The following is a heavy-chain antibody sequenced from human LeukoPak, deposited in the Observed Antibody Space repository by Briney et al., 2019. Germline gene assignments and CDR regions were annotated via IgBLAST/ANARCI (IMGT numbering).Heavy chain of an antibody. CDR2: ISGSGGST. D-gene: IGHD1-26*01. J-gene: IGHJ4*02. Sequence: GRSLRLSCAASGFTFSSYAMSWVRQAPGKGLEWVSAISGSGGSTYYADSVKGRFTISRDNSKNTLYLQMNSLRAEDTAVYYCAKDMVGATSADFDYWGQGTLVTVSS. CDR3: AKDMVGATSADFDY. CDR1: GFTFSSYA. V-gene: IGHV3-23*01.